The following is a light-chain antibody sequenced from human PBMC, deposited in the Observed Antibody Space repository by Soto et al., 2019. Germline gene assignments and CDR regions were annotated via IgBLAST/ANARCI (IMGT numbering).Light chain of an antibody. CDR2: DAS. CDR1: QTISTY. J-gene: IGKJ2*01. CDR3: QQSESTPYT. V-gene: IGKV1-39*01. Sequence: DIQMTQSPSSLSASVVDRVTITCRASQTISTYLNWYQQKPGKAPRLLMYDASSLLSGVPSRFSGSGSGTDFTLTIASLQHEDFSTNYWQQSESTPYTFGQWTKVES.